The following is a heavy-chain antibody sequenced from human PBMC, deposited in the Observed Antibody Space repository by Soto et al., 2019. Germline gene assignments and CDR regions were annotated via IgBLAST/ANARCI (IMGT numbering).Heavy chain of an antibody. Sequence: QVQLVQSGAEVKRPGSSVKVSCKASGDTFNFYSINWVRQAPGLGLEWMGRVNPIVSMSNYAQRFQGRVTMTADKSTRTAYMELSGRRSEDTAIYYCATSYGSGYRAFDYWGQGALVTVSS. CDR3: ATSYGSGYRAFDY. V-gene: IGHV1-69*04. D-gene: IGHD3-10*01. CDR2: VNPIVSMS. J-gene: IGHJ4*02. CDR1: GDTFNFYS.